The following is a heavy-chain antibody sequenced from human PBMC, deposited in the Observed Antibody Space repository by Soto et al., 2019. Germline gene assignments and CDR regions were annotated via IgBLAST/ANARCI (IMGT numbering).Heavy chain of an antibody. D-gene: IGHD3-22*01. CDR2: IYYSGST. CDR3: ARTYYYDSSGYYYVGYFDY. J-gene: IGHJ4*02. CDR1: GGSISSGDYY. Sequence: PSETLSLTCTVSGGSISSGDYYRSWIRQPPGKGLEWIGYIYYSGSTYYNPSLKSRVTISVDTSKNQFSLKLSSVTAADTAVYYCARTYYYDSSGYYYVGYFDYWGQGTLVTVSS. V-gene: IGHV4-30-4*01.